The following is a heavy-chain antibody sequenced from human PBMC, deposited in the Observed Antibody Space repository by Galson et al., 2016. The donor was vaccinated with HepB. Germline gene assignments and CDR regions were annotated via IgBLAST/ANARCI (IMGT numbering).Heavy chain of an antibody. CDR2: ISQSGNT. Sequence: TLSLTCAISGDSITTGGYSWSWIRQPPGKGLEWIGYISQSGNTYYKPSLKSRVTISMDRSKNHFSLQLSSVTAADTAVYYCARHVTGFWHFFDNWGQGTLVTVSS. CDR3: ARHVTGFWHFFDN. J-gene: IGHJ4*02. D-gene: IGHD3-3*01. CDR1: GDSITTGGYS. V-gene: IGHV4-30-2*01.